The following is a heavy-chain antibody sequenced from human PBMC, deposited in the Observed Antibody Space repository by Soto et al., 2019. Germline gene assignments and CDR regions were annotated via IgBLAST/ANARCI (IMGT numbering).Heavy chain of an antibody. CDR1: GYTFAYYG. CDR2: ISPYNGNT. CDR3: ARDYRSYCGDDCYSTY. J-gene: IGHJ4*02. Sequence: ASVKVSCKASGYTFAYYGFHWVRQAPGQGLESMGWISPYNGNTNYAQRFQGRVTLTTDTSTSTAYMELRSLRSDDTAVYYCARDYRSYCGDDCYSTYWGQGTLVTVSS. D-gene: IGHD2-21*02. V-gene: IGHV1-18*01.